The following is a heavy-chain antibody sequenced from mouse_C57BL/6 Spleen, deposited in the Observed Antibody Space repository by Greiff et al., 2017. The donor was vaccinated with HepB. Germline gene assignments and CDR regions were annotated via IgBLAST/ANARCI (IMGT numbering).Heavy chain of an antibody. J-gene: IGHJ4*01. CDR3: TRSQLTSYAMDY. V-gene: IGHV1-5*01. Sequence: EVQLQQSGTVLARPGASVKMSCKTSGYTFTSYWMHWVKQRPGQGLEWIGAIYPGNSDTSYNQKFKGKAKLTAVTSASTAYMELSSLTNEDSAVYYCTRSQLTSYAMDYWGQGTSVTVSS. CDR2: IYPGNSDT. CDR1: GYTFTSYW. D-gene: IGHD3-3*01.